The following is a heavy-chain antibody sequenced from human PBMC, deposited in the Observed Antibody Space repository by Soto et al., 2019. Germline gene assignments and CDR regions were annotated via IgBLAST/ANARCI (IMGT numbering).Heavy chain of an antibody. D-gene: IGHD6-13*01. V-gene: IGHV4-39*01. CDR2: IYYSGST. CDR1: GCSISSSSYY. Sequence: PSETLSLTCTFSGCSISSSSYYWGWIRQPPGKGLEWIGSIYYSGSTYYNPSLKSRVTISVDTSKNQFSLKLSSVTAADTAVYYCARRGSSWYEGDYFDYWGQGTLVTVSS. CDR3: ARRGSSWYEGDYFDY. J-gene: IGHJ4*02.